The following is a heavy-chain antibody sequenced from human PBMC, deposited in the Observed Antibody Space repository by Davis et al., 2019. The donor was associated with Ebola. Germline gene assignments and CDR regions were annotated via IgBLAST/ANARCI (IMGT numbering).Heavy chain of an antibody. Sequence: HSQTLSLTFAISGDSVSSNSVAWHWIRQSPSRGLEWLGRTYYNSKWYHDYAFSVTSRITINLDTSKNQFSLQLNSVTPEETAVYYCARGWLRAGIDVWGEGTTVTVSS. J-gene: IGHJ6*04. CDR2: TYYNSKWYH. CDR1: GDSVSSNSVA. D-gene: IGHD5-18*01. V-gene: IGHV6-1*01. CDR3: ARGWLRAGIDV.